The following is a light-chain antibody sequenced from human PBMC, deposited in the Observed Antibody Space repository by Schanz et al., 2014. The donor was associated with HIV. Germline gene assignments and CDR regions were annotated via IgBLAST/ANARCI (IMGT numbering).Light chain of an antibody. Sequence: NFMLSQPHSVSESPGKTVTISCTRSSGSIASNYVQWFQQRPGSAPPTLIYEDNQRLYGVPDRFSGSIDSSSNSASLTISGLKTEDEADYYCQSYDANTHCVFGGGTKLTVL. V-gene: IGLV6-57*04. J-gene: IGLJ3*02. CDR2: EDN. CDR3: QSYDANTHCV. CDR1: SGSIASNY.